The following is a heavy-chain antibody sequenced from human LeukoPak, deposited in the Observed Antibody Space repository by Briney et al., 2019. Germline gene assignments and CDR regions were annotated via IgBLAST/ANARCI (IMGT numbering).Heavy chain of an antibody. CDR3: ARSRCNTYRGGSWFDP. J-gene: IGHJ5*02. CDR1: GFTFTSSA. D-gene: IGHD1-26*01. V-gene: IGHV1-58*02. Sequence: SVKVSCKASGFTFTSSAMQWVRQARGQRLEWIGWIVVGSGNTNYAQKFQERVTITRDMSTSTAYMELSSVTAADTAVYYCARSRCNTYRGGSWFDPWGQGTLVTVSS. CDR2: IVVGSGNT.